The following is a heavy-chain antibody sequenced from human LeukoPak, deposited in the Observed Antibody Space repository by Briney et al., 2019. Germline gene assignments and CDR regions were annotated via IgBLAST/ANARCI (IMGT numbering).Heavy chain of an antibody. D-gene: IGHD6-13*01. V-gene: IGHV4-59*01. Sequence: YPSETLSLTCAVSGGSISGYCWSWIRQPPGKGLEWIGYIYNSGSANYNPSLKSRVTISVDTSKNQFSLQLSSVTAADTAVYYCTRDFIGAAANWYFHLWGRGTLVTVSS. CDR1: GGSISGYC. J-gene: IGHJ2*01. CDR3: TRDFIGAAANWYFHL. CDR2: IYNSGSA.